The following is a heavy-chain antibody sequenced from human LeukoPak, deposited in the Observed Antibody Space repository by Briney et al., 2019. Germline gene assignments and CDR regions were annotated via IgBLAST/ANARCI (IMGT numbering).Heavy chain of an antibody. Sequence: SETLSLTCTVSGGSISSYYWSWIRQPPGKGLEWIGFIYYTGSTKYNPSLESRVTILVDTSKKHLSLKLNSVTAAGTAVYYCVRHLLARGVIIWGQGTLVTVSS. CDR2: IYYTGST. J-gene: IGHJ4*02. CDR3: VRHLLARGVII. V-gene: IGHV4-59*08. D-gene: IGHD3-10*01. CDR1: GGSISSYY.